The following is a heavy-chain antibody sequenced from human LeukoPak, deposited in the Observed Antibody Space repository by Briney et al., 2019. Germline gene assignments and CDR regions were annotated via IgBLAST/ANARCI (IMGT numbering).Heavy chain of an antibody. D-gene: IGHD3-22*01. CDR1: GFTFSSYA. CDR3: AKGPRSALYDTKFDP. V-gene: IGHV3-23*01. CDR2: ISCSGDNT. Sequence: GGSLRLSCAASGFTFSSYAMSWVRQAPGKGLEWVSGISCSGDNTYYADSVKGRFTISRDNSKNTLYLQMNSLRAEDTAVYYCAKGPRSALYDTKFDPWGQGTLVTVSS. J-gene: IGHJ5*02.